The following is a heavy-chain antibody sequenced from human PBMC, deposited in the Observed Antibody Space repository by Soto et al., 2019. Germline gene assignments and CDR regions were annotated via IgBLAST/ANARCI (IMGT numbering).Heavy chain of an antibody. D-gene: IGHD2-15*01. J-gene: IGHJ4*02. V-gene: IGHV3-23*01. CDR2: ISGSGGST. Sequence: GGSLRLSCAASGFTFSSYAMTWVRQAPGRGLEWVSAISGSGGSTYYADSVRGRFTISRDNSKNTLYLQMNSLRADDTAIYYCAKRSCSGGTCQYRGEDYWGQGTLVTVSS. CDR1: GFTFSSYA. CDR3: AKRSCSGGTCQYRGEDY.